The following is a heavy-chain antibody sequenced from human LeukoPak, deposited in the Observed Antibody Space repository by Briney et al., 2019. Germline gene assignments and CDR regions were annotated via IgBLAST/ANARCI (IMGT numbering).Heavy chain of an antibody. D-gene: IGHD2-2*01. V-gene: IGHV1-69*13. Sequence: ASVKVSCKASGYTFIRYGISWVRQAPGQGLEWMGGIIPIFGTANYAQKFQGRVTITADESTSTAYMELSSLRSEDTAVYYCARASKRPRYCSSTSCYAYYFDYWGQGTLVTVSS. CDR1: GYTFIRYG. CDR3: ARASKRPRYCSSTSCYAYYFDY. J-gene: IGHJ4*02. CDR2: IIPIFGTA.